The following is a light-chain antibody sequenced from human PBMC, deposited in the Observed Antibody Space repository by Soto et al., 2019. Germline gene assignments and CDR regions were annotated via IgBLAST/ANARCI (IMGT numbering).Light chain of an antibody. V-gene: IGKV3-20*01. CDR2: AAS. CDR3: QQYGYSAT. Sequence: EIVVTQSSSPLSLSPGERATLSGRASQSVTSSYLAWYQQKPGQAPRLLIYAASSRATGIPDRFSGSGSGTDFTLTISRLEPEDFAVYFCQQYGYSATFGGGTKVDI. J-gene: IGKJ4*01. CDR1: QSVTSSY.